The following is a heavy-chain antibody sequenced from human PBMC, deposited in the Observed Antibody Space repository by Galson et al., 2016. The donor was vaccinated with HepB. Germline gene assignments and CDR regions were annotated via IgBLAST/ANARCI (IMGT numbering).Heavy chain of an antibody. CDR2: IYYTGTT. Sequence: SETLSLTCTGSGDSINTGNYYWAWIRQPPGKGLEWIATIYYTGTTYYNPSLKSRLTISVGTSYNQFSLHLNSVTAADTAVYYCARDLTGPAFDIWSQGTMVTVSS. CDR3: ARDLTGPAFDI. J-gene: IGHJ3*02. V-gene: IGHV4-39*02. CDR1: GDSINTGNYY.